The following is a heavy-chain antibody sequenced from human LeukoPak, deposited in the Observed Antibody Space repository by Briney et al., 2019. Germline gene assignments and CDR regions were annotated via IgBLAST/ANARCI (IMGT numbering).Heavy chain of an antibody. Sequence: GGSLRLSCAASGFTFSGYWMHWVRQAPGKGLVWVSRINSDGSSTRYADSVKGRFTISRDNAKKTLYLQMNSLRAEDTAVYYCARDRAYYYDFWCGYSRPTDAFDIWGQGTMVTVSS. V-gene: IGHV3-74*01. CDR3: ARDRAYYYDFWCGYSRPTDAFDI. D-gene: IGHD3-3*01. J-gene: IGHJ3*02. CDR1: GFTFSGYW. CDR2: INSDGSST.